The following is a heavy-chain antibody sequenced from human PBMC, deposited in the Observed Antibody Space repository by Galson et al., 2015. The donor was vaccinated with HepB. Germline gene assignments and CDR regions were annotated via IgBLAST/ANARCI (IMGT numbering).Heavy chain of an antibody. V-gene: IGHV1-2*02. Sequence: SCKASGYPFTAYFIHWVRQAPGQGLQWMGWIDPKSGGANYAQNFQVRVTMTRDTSISTAYMDLSSLGSDDTAVYYCTRDRHPPSAPFDYWGQGTLITVTS. J-gene: IGHJ4*02. CDR3: TRDRHPPSAPFDY. CDR2: IDPKSGGA. CDR1: GYPFTAYF. D-gene: IGHD2-2*01.